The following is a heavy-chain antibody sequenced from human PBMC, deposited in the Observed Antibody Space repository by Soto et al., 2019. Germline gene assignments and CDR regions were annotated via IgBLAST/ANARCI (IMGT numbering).Heavy chain of an antibody. Sequence: SSETLSLTCTVSGGSISSGDYYWSWIRQPPGKGLEWIGYIYYSGSTYYNPSLKSRVTISVDTSKNQFSLKLSSVTAADTAVYYCARSYYYDSSGYYYTAAWFDPWGQGTLVTVSS. CDR2: IYYSGST. CDR3: ARSYYYDSSGYYYTAAWFDP. D-gene: IGHD3-22*01. V-gene: IGHV4-30-4*01. CDR1: GGSISSGDYY. J-gene: IGHJ5*02.